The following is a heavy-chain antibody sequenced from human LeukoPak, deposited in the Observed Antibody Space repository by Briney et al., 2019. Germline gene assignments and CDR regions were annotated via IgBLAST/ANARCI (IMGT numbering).Heavy chain of an antibody. D-gene: IGHD6-19*01. V-gene: IGHV3-23*01. CDR1: GFTFSSYW. Sequence: GGSLRLSCAASGFTFSSYWMHWVRQAPGKGLEWVSAISGRAGSTSYADSVKGRFTISRDNSKNTLYLQMNSLRAEDTAVYYCAKDGVAGKIMYYFDYWGQGTLVTVSS. J-gene: IGHJ4*02. CDR3: AKDGVAGKIMYYFDY. CDR2: ISGRAGST.